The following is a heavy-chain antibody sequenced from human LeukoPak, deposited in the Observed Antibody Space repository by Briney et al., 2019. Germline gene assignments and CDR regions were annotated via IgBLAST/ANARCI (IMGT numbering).Heavy chain of an antibody. CDR1: GFTFSSYG. CDR3: ARDTRYSGYDLSSY. D-gene: IGHD5-12*01. Sequence: GGSLRLSCAASGFTFSSYGMHWVRQAPGKGLEWVEVIWYDGSNKYYADSVKGRFTISRDNSKNTLYLQMNSLRAEDTAVYYCARDTRYSGYDLSSYWGQGTLVTVSS. J-gene: IGHJ4*02. CDR2: IWYDGSNK. V-gene: IGHV3-33*01.